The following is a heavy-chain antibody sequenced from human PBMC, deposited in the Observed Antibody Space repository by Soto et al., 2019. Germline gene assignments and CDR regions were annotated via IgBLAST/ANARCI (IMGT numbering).Heavy chain of an antibody. CDR1: GFTFSSYI. J-gene: IGHJ4*02. D-gene: IGHD6-13*01. Sequence: AGGSLRLSCAASGFTFSSYIMDWVRQAPGKGLEWVSYISSSSSTIYYADSVKGRFTISRDNAKNSLYLQMNSLRAEDTAVYYCARARIAAAGKAVDYWGQGTLVTVSS. CDR3: ARARIAAAGKAVDY. CDR2: ISSSSSTI. V-gene: IGHV3-48*01.